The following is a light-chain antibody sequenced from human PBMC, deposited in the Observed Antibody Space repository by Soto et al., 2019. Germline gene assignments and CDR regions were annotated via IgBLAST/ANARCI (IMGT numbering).Light chain of an antibody. CDR3: QQIYTIPLT. CDR1: QNINSN. V-gene: IGKV1-39*01. CDR2: GAS. J-gene: IGKJ4*01. Sequence: DIERTQSPSCLAAGGGGMVTITCRASQNINSNLNWYQQKPGKAPMLLIYGASILQSGVPSRFGGSGSGTDFTLAISSLQPEDSASYYCQQIYTIPLTFGGGTKVDIK.